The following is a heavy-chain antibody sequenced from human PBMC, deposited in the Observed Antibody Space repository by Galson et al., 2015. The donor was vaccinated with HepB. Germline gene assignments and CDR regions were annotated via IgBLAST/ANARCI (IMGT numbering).Heavy chain of an antibody. J-gene: IGHJ5*02. CDR3: ARDLPYGDYESSRRANNWFDP. CDR1: GFTFSSYS. V-gene: IGHV3-21*01. D-gene: IGHD4-17*01. CDR2: ISSSSSYI. Sequence: SLRLSCAASGFTFSSYSMNWVRQAPGKGLEWVSSISSSSSYIYYPDSVKGRFTISRDNAKNSLYLQMNSLRAEDTAVYYCARDLPYGDYESSRRANNWFDPWGQGTLVTVSS.